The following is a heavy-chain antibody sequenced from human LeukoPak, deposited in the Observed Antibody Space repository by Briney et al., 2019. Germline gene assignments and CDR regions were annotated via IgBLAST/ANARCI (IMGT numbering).Heavy chain of an antibody. CDR2: ISYSGTT. Sequence: PSETLSLTCTVSGGSISSSNSYWGWIRQPPGKGLEWIGTISYSGTTFYNPSLKSRVTISVDTSKNQFSLKLTSVTAADTAVYYCTRRGSIAVRREWFDPWGQGTLVTVSS. CDR1: GGSISSSNSY. D-gene: IGHD6-6*01. CDR3: TRRGSIAVRREWFDP. V-gene: IGHV4-39*01. J-gene: IGHJ5*02.